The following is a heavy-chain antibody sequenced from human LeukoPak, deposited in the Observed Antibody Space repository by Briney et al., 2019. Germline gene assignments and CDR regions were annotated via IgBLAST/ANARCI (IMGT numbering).Heavy chain of an antibody. CDR3: AKDSDRLGIINY. CDR1: GFTFSSYA. D-gene: IGHD7-27*01. V-gene: IGHV3-23*01. J-gene: IGHJ4*02. CDR2: ISGSGGST. Sequence: GSLRLSCAASGFTFSSYAMSWVRQAPGKGLEWVSAISGSGGSTYYADSVKGRFTISRDNSKNTLYLQMNSLRAEDTAVYYCAKDSDRLGIINYWGQGTLVTVSS.